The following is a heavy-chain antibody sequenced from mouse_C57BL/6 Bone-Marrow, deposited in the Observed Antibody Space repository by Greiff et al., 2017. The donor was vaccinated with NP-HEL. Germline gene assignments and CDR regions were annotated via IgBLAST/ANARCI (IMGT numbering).Heavy chain of an antibody. Sequence: VQLQQSGPELVKPGASVKMSCKASGYTFTDYNMHWVKQSHGKSLEWIGYINPNNGGTSYNQKFKGKATLTVNKSSSTAYMELRSLTSEDSAVYYCASQLGRRTWFAYWGQGTLVTVSA. CDR2: INPNNGGT. D-gene: IGHD4-1*02. CDR3: ASQLGRRTWFAY. CDR1: GYTFTDYN. V-gene: IGHV1-22*01. J-gene: IGHJ3*01.